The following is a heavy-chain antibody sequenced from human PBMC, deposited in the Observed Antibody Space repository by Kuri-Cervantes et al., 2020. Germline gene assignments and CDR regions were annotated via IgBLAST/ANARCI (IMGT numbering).Heavy chain of an antibody. Sequence: GGSLRLSCAASGFTFSSYGMHWVRQAPGKGLEWVAVISYDGSNKYYADSVKGRFTISRDNSKNTLYLQMNSLRAEDTAVYYCAKAESQSSGWYGYYYGMDVWGQGTTVTVSS. J-gene: IGHJ6*02. V-gene: IGHV3-30*18. D-gene: IGHD6-19*01. CDR3: AKAESQSSGWYGYYYGMDV. CDR1: GFTFSSYG. CDR2: ISYDGSNK.